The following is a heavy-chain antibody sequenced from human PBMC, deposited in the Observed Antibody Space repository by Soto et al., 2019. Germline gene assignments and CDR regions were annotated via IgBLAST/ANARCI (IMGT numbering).Heavy chain of an antibody. CDR3: ASFLGVDYDYGDKPLDY. V-gene: IGHV1-69*06. CDR2: IIPIFGTA. D-gene: IGHD4-17*01. CDR1: GGTFSSYA. J-gene: IGHJ4*02. Sequence: QVQLVQSGAEVKKPGSSVKVSCKASGGTFSSYAISWVRQAPGQGLEWMGGIIPIFGTANYAQKFQGRVTITADKSTSTAYMELSSLRSEGTAVYYCASFLGVDYDYGDKPLDYWGQGTLVTVSS.